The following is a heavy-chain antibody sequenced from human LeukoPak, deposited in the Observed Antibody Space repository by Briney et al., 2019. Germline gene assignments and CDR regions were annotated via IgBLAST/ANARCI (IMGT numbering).Heavy chain of an antibody. Sequence: PGGSLRLSCAASGFTFSSYTMNWVRQAPGKGLEWVSSISRSSSYIYYADSVKGRFTISRDNAKNSLYLQMNSLRAEDTAVYYCARDPGGSGSYYSLYYYYYMDVWGKGTTVTVSS. J-gene: IGHJ6*03. CDR2: ISRSSSYI. D-gene: IGHD3-10*01. CDR3: ARDPGGSGSYYSLYYYYYMDV. CDR1: GFTFSSYT. V-gene: IGHV3-21*01.